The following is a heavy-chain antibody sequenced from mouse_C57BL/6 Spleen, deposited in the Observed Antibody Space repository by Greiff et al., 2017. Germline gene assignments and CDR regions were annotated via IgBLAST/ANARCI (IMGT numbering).Heavy chain of an antibody. Sequence: VTLKESGPGILQPSQTLSLTCSFSGFSLSTSNMGLGWFRQPSGKGLEWMAPNWWNDDKSYHTALKSRLTSSRDTSNNQLFLKITSLDTADTATYYCAQLAFTYYYGPAWFAYWGQGTLVTVSA. CDR3: AQLAFTYYYGPAWFAY. CDR2: NWWNDDK. CDR1: GFSLSTSNMG. V-gene: IGHV8-5*01. D-gene: IGHD1-1*01. J-gene: IGHJ3*01.